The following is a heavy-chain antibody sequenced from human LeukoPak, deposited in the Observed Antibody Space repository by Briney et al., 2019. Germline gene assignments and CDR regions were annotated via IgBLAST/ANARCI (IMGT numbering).Heavy chain of an antibody. CDR1: GFTFDDYA. D-gene: IGHD3-3*01. J-gene: IGHJ4*02. CDR2: ISWNSGSI. V-gene: IGHV3-9*01. CDR3: AKASGRLRFLEWFFDY. Sequence: GGSLRLSCAASGFTFDDYAMHWVRQAPGKGLEWVSGISWNSGSIGYADSVKGRFTISRDNAKNSLYLQMNSPRAEDTALYYCAKASGRLRFLEWFFDYWGQGTLVTVSS.